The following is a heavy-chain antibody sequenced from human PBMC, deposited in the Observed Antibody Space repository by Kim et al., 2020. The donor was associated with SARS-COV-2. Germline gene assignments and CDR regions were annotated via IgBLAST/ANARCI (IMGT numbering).Heavy chain of an antibody. CDR2: FDPEDGET. CDR1: GYTLTELS. V-gene: IGHV1-24*01. CDR3: ATENIQGRGGVY. D-gene: IGHD1-26*01. J-gene: IGHJ4*02. Sequence: ASVKVSCKVSGYTLTELSMHWVRQAPGKGLEWMGGFDPEDGETIYAQKFQGRVTMTEDTSTDTAYMELSSLRSEDTVVYYCATENIQGRGGVYWGQGTLVTVSS.